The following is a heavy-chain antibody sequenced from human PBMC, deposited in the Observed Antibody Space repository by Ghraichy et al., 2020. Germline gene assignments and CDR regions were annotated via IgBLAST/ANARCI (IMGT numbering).Heavy chain of an antibody. J-gene: IGHJ4*02. CDR3: ARVKTVSRLDY. Sequence: SETLSLTCNVSGTSINSHYWSWIRQSPGKGLEWIGYIYYSGSTNYNPSLESRVTMSVDTSKNQFSLRLSSVTAADTAVYFCARVKTVSRLDYWGQGTLVTGSS. CDR2: IYYSGST. D-gene: IGHD2-21*02. V-gene: IGHV4-59*11. CDR1: GTSINSHY.